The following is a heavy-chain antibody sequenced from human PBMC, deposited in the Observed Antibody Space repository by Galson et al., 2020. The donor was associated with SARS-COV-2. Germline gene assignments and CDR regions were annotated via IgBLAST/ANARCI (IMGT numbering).Heavy chain of an antibody. CDR2: IIPIFGTP. Sequence: SVKVSCKASGGNFRTNAISWVRQAPGQGLEWMGRIIPIFGTPNYAQKFQGRVTITADESTTTAYMELSRLTSHDTAVYYCAITKNWPDAFDLWGQGTVVTVS. CDR3: AITKNWPDAFDL. D-gene: IGHD1-1*01. V-gene: IGHV1-69*13. CDR1: GGNFRTNA. J-gene: IGHJ3*01.